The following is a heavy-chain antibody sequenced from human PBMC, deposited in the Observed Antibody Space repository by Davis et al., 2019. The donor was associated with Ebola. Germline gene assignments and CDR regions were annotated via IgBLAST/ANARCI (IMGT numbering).Heavy chain of an antibody. CDR1: GFTFSSYG. CDR2: ISSNGGST. CDR3: VKASGRFLEWFLYGMDV. V-gene: IGHV3-64D*08. J-gene: IGHJ6*02. D-gene: IGHD3-3*01. Sequence: GESLKISCAASGFTFSSYGMHWVRQAPGKGLEYVSAISSNGGSTYYADSVKGRFTISRDNSKNTLYLQMSSLRAEDTAVYYCVKASGRFLEWFLYGMDVWGQGTTVTVSS.